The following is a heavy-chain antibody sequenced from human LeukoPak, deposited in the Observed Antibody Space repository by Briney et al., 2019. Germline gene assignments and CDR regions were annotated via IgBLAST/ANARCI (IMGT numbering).Heavy chain of an antibody. J-gene: IGHJ4*02. CDR2: INPNSGGT. CDR1: GYTFTGYY. Sequence: VASVKVSCKASGYTFTGYYMHWVRQAPGQGLEWMGWINPNSGGTNYTQKFQGRVTMTRDTSISTAYMELSRLRSDDTAVYYCATAGRRLFGVLIPLSFDYWGQGTLVTVSS. CDR3: ATAGRRLFGVLIPLSFDY. V-gene: IGHV1-2*02. D-gene: IGHD3-3*01.